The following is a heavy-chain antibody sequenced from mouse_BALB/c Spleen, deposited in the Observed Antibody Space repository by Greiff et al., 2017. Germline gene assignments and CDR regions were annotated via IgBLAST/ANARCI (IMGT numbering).Heavy chain of an antibody. D-gene: IGHD2-1*01. J-gene: IGHJ4*01. CDR1: GFTFSSYG. Sequence: EVKLMESGGDLVKPGGSLKLSCAASGFTFSSYGMSWVRQTPDKRLEWVATISSGGSYTYYPDSVKGRFTISRDNAKNTLYLQMSSLKSEDTAMYYCARQNGNYAMDDWGQGTSVTVSS. V-gene: IGHV5-6*01. CDR2: ISSGGSYT. CDR3: ARQNGNYAMDD.